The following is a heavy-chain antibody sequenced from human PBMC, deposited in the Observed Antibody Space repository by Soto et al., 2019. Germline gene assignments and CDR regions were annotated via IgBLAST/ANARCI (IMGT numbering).Heavy chain of an antibody. CDR1: GFTFSSYS. V-gene: IGHV3-21*01. Sequence: EVQLVESGGGLVKPGGSLRLSCAASGFTFSSYSMNWVRQAPGKGLEWVSSISSSSSYIYYADSVKGRFTISRDNAKNSLYLQMNSLRAEDTAVYYCARVRGIRDIVVVPAALGYFDYWGQGTLVTVSS. D-gene: IGHD2-2*01. CDR2: ISSSSSYI. J-gene: IGHJ4*02. CDR3: ARVRGIRDIVVVPAALGYFDY.